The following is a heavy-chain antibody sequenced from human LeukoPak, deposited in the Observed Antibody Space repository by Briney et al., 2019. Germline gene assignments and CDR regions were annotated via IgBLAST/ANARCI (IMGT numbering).Heavy chain of an antibody. CDR2: ISYDGSNK. V-gene: IGHV3-30*04. CDR1: GFTFSSYA. CDR3: ARSMTTVILDAFDI. D-gene: IGHD4-11*01. Sequence: TGGSLRLSCAASGFTFSSYAMHWVRQAPGKGLEWVAVISYDGSNKYYADSVKGRFTISRDNSKNTLYLQMNSLRAEDMAFYYCARSMTTVILDAFDIWGQGTMVTVSS. J-gene: IGHJ3*02.